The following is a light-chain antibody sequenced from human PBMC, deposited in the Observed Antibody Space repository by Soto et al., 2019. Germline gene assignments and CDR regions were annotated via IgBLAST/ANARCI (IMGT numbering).Light chain of an antibody. CDR1: QDISNY. CDR2: DAS. J-gene: IGKJ5*01. V-gene: IGKV1-33*01. CDR3: QQYLNVPLT. Sequence: DIQMTQSPSSLSASVGDRVTITCQASQDISNYLNWYQQKTGKXXKXXIYDASNLETGVPSRFSEIVSGTDFTLNIRSLRPEDSATYDGQQYLNVPLTFGQGTRLEIK.